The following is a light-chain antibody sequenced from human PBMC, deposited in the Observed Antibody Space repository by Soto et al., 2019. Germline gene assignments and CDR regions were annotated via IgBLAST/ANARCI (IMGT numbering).Light chain of an antibody. Sequence: EIVMTQSPATLSVSPGERATLSCRASQSVSGNLAWYQQKPGQAPRLLIYAASTRATGIPARFSGSGSGTEFTLTISSLQSEDCAVYYCQQYNNWPPIAFGPGTKVYIK. CDR3: QQYNNWPPIA. CDR2: AAS. J-gene: IGKJ3*01. V-gene: IGKV3-15*01. CDR1: QSVSGN.